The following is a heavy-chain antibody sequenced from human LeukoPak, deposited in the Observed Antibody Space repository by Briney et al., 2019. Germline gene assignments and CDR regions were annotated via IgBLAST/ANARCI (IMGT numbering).Heavy chain of an antibody. J-gene: IGHJ6*03. CDR2: IYTSGSI. Sequence: KPSQTLSLTCIVSGGSISSAAYYWSWIRQPAGKGLEWIGRIYTSGSIDYNPSLKSRVTISVDTSKNQFSLKLSSVTAADTAVYYCARGPARTYDFWSGYWDAQPEIVDYMDVWGKGTTVTVSS. CDR1: GGSISSAAYY. V-gene: IGHV4-61*02. CDR3: ARGPARTYDFWSGYWDAQPEIVDYMDV. D-gene: IGHD3-3*01.